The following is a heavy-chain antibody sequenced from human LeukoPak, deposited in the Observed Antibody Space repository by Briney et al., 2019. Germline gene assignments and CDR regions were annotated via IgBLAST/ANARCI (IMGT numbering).Heavy chain of an antibody. J-gene: IGHJ3*02. CDR3: ARVRSLGLLYWGDAFDI. Sequence: GASVKVSCKASGYTFTGYYMHWVRQAPGQGLEWMGWINPNSGGTNYAQKFQGRVTMARDTSISTAYMELSRLRSDDTAVYYCARVRSLGLLYWGDAFDIWGQGTMVTVSS. CDR1: GYTFTGYY. V-gene: IGHV1-2*02. D-gene: IGHD2-8*02. CDR2: INPNSGGT.